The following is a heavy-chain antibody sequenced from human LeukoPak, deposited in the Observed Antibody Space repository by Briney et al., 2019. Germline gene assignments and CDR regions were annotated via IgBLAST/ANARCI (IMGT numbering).Heavy chain of an antibody. J-gene: IGHJ4*02. V-gene: IGHV4-30-2*01. CDR1: GGSISSGGYY. CDR2: IYHSGST. D-gene: IGHD1-26*01. Sequence: SETLSLTCTVSGGSISSGGYYWSWIRQPPGKGLEWIGYIYHSGSTYYNPSLKSRVTISVDRSKNQFSLKLGSVTAADTAVYYCARAPGGSLDYWGQGALVTVSS. CDR3: ARAPGGSLDY.